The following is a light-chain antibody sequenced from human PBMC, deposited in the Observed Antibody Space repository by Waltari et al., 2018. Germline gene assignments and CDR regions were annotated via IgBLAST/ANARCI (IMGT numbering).Light chain of an antibody. Sequence: QLVLTQSPSASASLGASVKLTCPLSRGHRRNVIALLQQPPAKGPRFLMKVNSDGSHRKGDEIPDRFSGSSSGSERYLSISSLQSEDEADYFCQTGGHGTWVFGGGTKLTVL. CDR3: QTGGHGTWV. J-gene: IGLJ3*02. CDR1: RGHRRNV. CDR2: VNSDGSH. V-gene: IGLV4-69*01.